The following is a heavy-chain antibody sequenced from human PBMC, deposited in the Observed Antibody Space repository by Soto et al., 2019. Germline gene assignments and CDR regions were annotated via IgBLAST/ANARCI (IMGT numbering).Heavy chain of an antibody. CDR2: IYYSGST. V-gene: IGHV4-61*01. Sequence: QVQLQESGPGLVKPSETLSLTCTVSGGSVSSGSYYWSWIRQPPGKGLEWIGYIYYSGSTNDNPSLKSRVTISVDTSKNQFSLKLSSVTAADTAVYYCARDHQQVSWHPNFDYWGQGTLVTGSS. J-gene: IGHJ4*02. CDR3: ARDHQQVSWHPNFDY. CDR1: GGSVSSGSYY. D-gene: IGHD6-13*01.